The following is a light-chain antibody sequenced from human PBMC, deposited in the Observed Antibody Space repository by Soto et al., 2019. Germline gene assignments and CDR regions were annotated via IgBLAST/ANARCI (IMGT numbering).Light chain of an antibody. J-gene: IGLJ3*02. CDR3: SSYTTSSTLV. CDR2: DVT. V-gene: IGLV2-14*03. Sequence: QSVLTQPASVSGSPGQSITISCTGTSSDIGGYNFVSWYQQHPGKAPKLMIYDVTNRPPGLSDRFSGSKSGNTASLTISGLQAEDEADYYCSSYTTSSTLVFGGGTKPTVL. CDR1: SSDIGGYNF.